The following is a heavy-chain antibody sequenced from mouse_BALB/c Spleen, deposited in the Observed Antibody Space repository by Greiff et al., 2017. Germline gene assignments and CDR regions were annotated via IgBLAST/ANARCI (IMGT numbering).Heavy chain of an antibody. Sequence: VQLQQSGAELVKPGASVKLSCKASGYTFTSYYMYWVKQRPGQGLEWIGEINPSNGGTNFNEKFKSKATLTVDKSSSTAYMQLSSLTSEDSAVYYCTRGYGYDEDWFAYWGQGTLVTVSA. J-gene: IGHJ3*01. D-gene: IGHD2-2*01. CDR2: INPSNGGT. CDR3: TRGYGYDEDWFAY. V-gene: IGHV1S81*02. CDR1: GYTFTSYY.